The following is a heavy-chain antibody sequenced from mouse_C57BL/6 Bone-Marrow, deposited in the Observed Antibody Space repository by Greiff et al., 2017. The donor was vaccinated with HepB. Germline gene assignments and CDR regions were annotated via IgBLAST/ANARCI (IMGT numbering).Heavy chain of an antibody. Sequence: QVQLKQSGAELAKPGASVKLSCKASGYTFTSYWMHWVKQRPGQGLEWIGYINPSSGYTKYNQKFKDKATLTADKSSSRAYMQLSSLTYEDSAVYYCARWESPYFDVWGTVTTVTVSS. D-gene: IGHD4-1*01. J-gene: IGHJ1*03. CDR1: GYTFTSYW. V-gene: IGHV1-7*01. CDR2: INPSSGYT. CDR3: ARWESPYFDV.